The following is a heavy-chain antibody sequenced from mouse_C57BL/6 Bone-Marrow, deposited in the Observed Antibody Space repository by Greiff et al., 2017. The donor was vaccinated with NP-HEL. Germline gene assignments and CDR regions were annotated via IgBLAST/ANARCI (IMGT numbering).Heavy chain of an antibody. CDR3: APHYYRYYFDY. CDR2: IDPSDSYT. CDR1: GYTFTSYW. V-gene: IGHV1-59*01. Sequence: QVHVKQPGAELVRPGTSVKLSCKASGYTFTSYWMHWVKQRPGQGLEWIGVIDPSDSYTNYNQKFKGKATLTVDTSSSTAYMQLSSLTSEDSAVYYCAPHYYRYYFDYWGQGTTLTVSS. D-gene: IGHD1-2*01. J-gene: IGHJ2*01.